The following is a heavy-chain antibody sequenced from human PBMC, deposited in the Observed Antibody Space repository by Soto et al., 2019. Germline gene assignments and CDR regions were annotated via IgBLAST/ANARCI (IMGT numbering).Heavy chain of an antibody. J-gene: IGHJ6*02. CDR3: ASNGIAVAGYRASNYYGMDV. V-gene: IGHV1-18*01. CDR1: GYTFTSYG. Sequence: ASVKVSCKASGYTFTSYGISWVRQAPGQGLEWMGWISAYNGNTNYAQKLQGRVTMTTDTSTSTAYMELSSLRSEDTAVYYCASNGIAVAGYRASNYYGMDVWGQGTTVTVSS. D-gene: IGHD6-19*01. CDR2: ISAYNGNT.